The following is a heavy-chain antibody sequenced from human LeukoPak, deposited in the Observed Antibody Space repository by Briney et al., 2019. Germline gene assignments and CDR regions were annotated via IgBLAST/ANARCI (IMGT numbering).Heavy chain of an antibody. CDR3: VRDLHWGGFDV. Sequence: PGGSLRLSCAVSGFTFSTYGMNWVRQAPGKGLEWVSGISPSGDITYYADSVMGRFSISRDNPKSTVSLQMSSLRAEDTALYYCVRDLHWGGFDVWGQGTMVTVSS. CDR1: GFTFSTYG. V-gene: IGHV3-23*01. CDR2: ISPSGDIT. J-gene: IGHJ3*01. D-gene: IGHD7-27*01.